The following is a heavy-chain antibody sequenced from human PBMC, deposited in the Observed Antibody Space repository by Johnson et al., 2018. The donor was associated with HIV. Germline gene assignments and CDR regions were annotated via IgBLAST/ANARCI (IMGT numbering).Heavy chain of an antibody. CDR1: GFTFSSYG. J-gene: IGHJ3*02. D-gene: IGHD3-22*01. CDR3: ARDYYDSSGILGYDAFDI. CDR2: IWYDGSNK. Sequence: QVQLVESGGGVVQPGRSLRLSCAASGFTFSSYGMHWVRQAPGKGLEWVAVIWYDGSNKYYADSVKGRFTISRDNSKNTLYLQMNSLRAEDTAVYYCARDYYDSSGILGYDAFDIWGQGTMVTVSS. V-gene: IGHV3-33*08.